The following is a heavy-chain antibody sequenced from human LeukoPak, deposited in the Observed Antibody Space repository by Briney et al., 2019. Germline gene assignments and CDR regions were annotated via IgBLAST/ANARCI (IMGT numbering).Heavy chain of an antibody. D-gene: IGHD3-3*01. CDR2: INPSGGST. CDR1: GYTFTSYY. CDR3: ASRLGYDFWSGRSDYYYYMDV. Sequence: ASVKVSCKASGYTFTSYYMHWVRQAPGQGLEWMGIINPSGGSTSYAQKFQGRVTMTRDMSTSTVYMELSSLRSEDTAVYYCASRLGYDFWSGRSDYYYYMDVWGKGTTVTVSS. J-gene: IGHJ6*03. V-gene: IGHV1-46*01.